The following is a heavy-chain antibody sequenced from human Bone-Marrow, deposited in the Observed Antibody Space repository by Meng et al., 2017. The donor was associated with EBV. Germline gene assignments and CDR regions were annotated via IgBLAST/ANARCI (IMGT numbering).Heavy chain of an antibody. Sequence: VRRGEAGAEGKKPGSLVKVSCKASGGTFSCDGISLVREAAGQGLEWMGGILPIFGSANYAQKFQGRVTITADESTSTAYMELSSLRSEDTAVYYCARDPTPGVWYFDLWGRGTLVTVSS. V-gene: IGHV1-69*01. D-gene: IGHD7-27*01. CDR2: ILPIFGSA. CDR3: ARDPTPGVWYFDL. J-gene: IGHJ2*01. CDR1: GGTFSCDG.